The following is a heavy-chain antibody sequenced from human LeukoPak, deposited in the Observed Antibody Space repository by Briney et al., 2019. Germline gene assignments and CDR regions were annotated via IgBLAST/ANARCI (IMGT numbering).Heavy chain of an antibody. J-gene: IGHJ4*02. CDR2: IYYSGST. Sequence: SETLSLTCTVSGGSISSSSYYWGWIRQPPGKGLEWIGSIYYSGSTYYNPSLKSRVTISVDTSKNQFSLKLSSVTAADTAVYYCARHGGGGESYPRVFDYWGRGTLVTVSS. V-gene: IGHV4-39*01. CDR3: ARHGGGGESYPRVFDY. D-gene: IGHD1-26*01. CDR1: GGSISSSSYY.